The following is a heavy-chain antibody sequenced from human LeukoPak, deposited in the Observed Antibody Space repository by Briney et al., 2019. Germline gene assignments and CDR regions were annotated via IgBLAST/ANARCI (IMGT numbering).Heavy chain of an antibody. Sequence: SETLSLTCTVSGGSISSYYWSWIRQPAGKGLEWIGRIYTSGSTNYNPSLKSRVTISVDTSKNQFSLKLSSVTAADTAVYYCARVGGYYDSSGYYYYYYMDVWGKGTTVTISS. D-gene: IGHD3-22*01. V-gene: IGHV4-4*07. CDR2: IYTSGST. J-gene: IGHJ6*03. CDR1: GGSISSYY. CDR3: ARVGGYYDSSGYYYYYYMDV.